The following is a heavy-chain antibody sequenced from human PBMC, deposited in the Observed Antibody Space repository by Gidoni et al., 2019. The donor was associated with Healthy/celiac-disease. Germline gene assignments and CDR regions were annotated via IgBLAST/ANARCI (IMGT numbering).Heavy chain of an antibody. D-gene: IGHD4-4*01. CDR2: LTSSSSYI. Sequence: EVQLVESGGGLVQPGGSLRLSCAASGFTFSTYSMHWVRQAPGKGLEWVSSLTSSSSYIYYADSVKGRFTISRDNAKNSLYLQMNSLRAEDTAVYYCARDRAYSNYVGYFGMDVWGQGTTVTVSS. J-gene: IGHJ6*02. CDR1: GFTFSTYS. V-gene: IGHV3-21*01. CDR3: ARDRAYSNYVGYFGMDV.